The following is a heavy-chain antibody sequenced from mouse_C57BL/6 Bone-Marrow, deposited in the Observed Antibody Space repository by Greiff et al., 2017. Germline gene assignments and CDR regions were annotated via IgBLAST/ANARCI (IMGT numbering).Heavy chain of an antibody. V-gene: IGHV1-20*01. CDR2: INPYNGDT. CDR3: ARSYYDSSYRFAY. CDR1: GYSFTGYF. Sequence: VHVKQSGPELVKPGDSVKISCKASGYSFTGYFMNWVMQSHGKSLEWIGRINPYNGDTFYNQKFKGKATLTVDKSSSTAHMELRSLTSEDSAVYYCARSYYDSSYRFAYWGQGTLVTVSA. D-gene: IGHD1-1*01. J-gene: IGHJ3*01.